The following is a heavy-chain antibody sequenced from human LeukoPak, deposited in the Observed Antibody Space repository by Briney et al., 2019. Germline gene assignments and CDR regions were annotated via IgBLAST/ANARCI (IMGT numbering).Heavy chain of an antibody. J-gene: IGHJ4*02. V-gene: IGHV1-2*02. D-gene: IGHD1-26*01. CDR1: GYTFTGYY. CDR3: ARDLIVGANPFDY. Sequence: GASAKVSCKASGYTFTGYYMHWVRQAPGQGLEWMGWINPNSGGTNYAQKFQGRVTMTRDTSISTAYMELSRLRSDDTAVYYCARDLIVGANPFDYWGQGTLVTVSS. CDR2: INPNSGGT.